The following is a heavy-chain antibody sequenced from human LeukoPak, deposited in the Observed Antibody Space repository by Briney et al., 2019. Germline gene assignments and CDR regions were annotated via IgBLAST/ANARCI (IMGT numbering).Heavy chain of an antibody. J-gene: IGHJ6*04. D-gene: IGHD3-3*01. V-gene: IGHV3-7*01. CDR1: GFTFSSYW. CDR3: ARDHKDLWSGYLYSVDV. Sequence: GGSLRLSCAASGFTFSSYWMSWVRQAPGKGLEWVANIKQDGSEKYYVDSVKGRFTISRDNAKNSLYLQMNSLRAEDTAVYYCARDHKDLWSGYLYSVDVWGKGNTVTVSS. CDR2: IKQDGSEK.